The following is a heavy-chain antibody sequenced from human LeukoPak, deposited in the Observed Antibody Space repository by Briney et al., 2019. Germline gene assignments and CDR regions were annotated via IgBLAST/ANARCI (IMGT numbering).Heavy chain of an antibody. J-gene: IGHJ4*02. CDR1: GYTFTSYG. CDR3: ARDRRGYSYGYFDY. D-gene: IGHD5-18*01. CDR2: ISAYNGNT. V-gene: IGHV1-18*01. Sequence: GASVKVSCKASGYTFTSYGISWVRQAPGQGLEWMGWISAYNGNTNYAQKLQGRVTMTTDTSTSTAYMELRSLRSDDTAVYCCARDRRGYSYGYFDYWGQGTLVTVSS.